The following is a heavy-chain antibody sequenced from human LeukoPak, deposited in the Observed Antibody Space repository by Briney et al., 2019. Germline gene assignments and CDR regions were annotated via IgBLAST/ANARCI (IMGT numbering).Heavy chain of an antibody. D-gene: IGHD3-3*01. CDR3: AKDLTIFGVVGNYFDY. J-gene: IGHJ4*02. Sequence: GGSLRLSCAASGFTFSSYAMSWVRQAPGKGLEWVAVISYDGSNKYYADSVKGRFTISRDNSKNTLYLQMNSLRAEDTAVYYCAKDLTIFGVVGNYFDYWGQGTLVTVSS. CDR1: GFTFSSYA. CDR2: ISYDGSNK. V-gene: IGHV3-30*18.